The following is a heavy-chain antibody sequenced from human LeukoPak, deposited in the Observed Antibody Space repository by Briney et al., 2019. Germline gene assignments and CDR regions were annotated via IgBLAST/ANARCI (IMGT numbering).Heavy chain of an antibody. J-gene: IGHJ4*02. D-gene: IGHD3-10*01. Sequence: PSETLSLTCTVSGGSFSSSSDYWGWIRQPPGKGLEWIGSTFYSGNTHYNPSLKSRVTISVDTSKNQFSLKLSSVTAADTAVYYWGRNGGSGNWGQGTLVNVSP. CDR2: TFYSGNT. CDR3: GRNGGSGN. V-gene: IGHV4-39*07. CDR1: GGSFSSSSDY.